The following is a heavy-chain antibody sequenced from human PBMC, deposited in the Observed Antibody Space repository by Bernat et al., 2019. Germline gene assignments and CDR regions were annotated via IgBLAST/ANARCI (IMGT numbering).Heavy chain of an antibody. V-gene: IGHV4-39*01. Sequence: QLQLQESGPGLVKPSETLSLTCTVSGGSISSSSYYWGWIRQPPGKGLEWIGSIYYSGSTYYNPSLKSRVTISVDTSKNQFSLKLSSVTAADTAVYYCARHSARRRNVVVVAAPSYWYFDLWGRGTLVTVSS. D-gene: IGHD2-15*01. CDR3: ARHSARRRNVVVVAAPSYWYFDL. CDR1: GGSISSSSYY. J-gene: IGHJ2*01. CDR2: IYYSGST.